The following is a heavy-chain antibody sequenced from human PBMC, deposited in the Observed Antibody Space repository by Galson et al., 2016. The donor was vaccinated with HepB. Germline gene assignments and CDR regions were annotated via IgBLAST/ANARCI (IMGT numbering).Heavy chain of an antibody. CDR2: IIPIFGTA. V-gene: IGHV1-69*06. Sequence: SVKVSCKASGGTFSNYGVSWVRQAPGQGLEWMGGIIPIFGTANYAQKFQGRVTITADKSTKTAYMEVSSLKSEDTAVYYCARSTRITMIIVPNPDGFDIWGQGTMVTVSS. J-gene: IGHJ3*02. CDR3: ARSTRITMIIVPNPDGFDI. CDR1: GGTFSNYG. D-gene: IGHD3-22*01.